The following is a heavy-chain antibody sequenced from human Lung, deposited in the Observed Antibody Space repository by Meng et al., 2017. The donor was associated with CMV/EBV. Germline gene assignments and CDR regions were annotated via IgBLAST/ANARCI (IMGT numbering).Heavy chain of an antibody. V-gene: IGHV3-43D*03. Sequence: GGSLRLXCAASGFTFDDHAMHWVRQAPGKGLEWISLISWDGSSTYYADSVKGRFTTSRDNSENSLYLQINSLRVEDTAVYYCAKATVSAAGFPHMDVWGQGTTVTVSS. CDR2: ISWDGSST. D-gene: IGHD6-13*01. CDR3: AKATVSAAGFPHMDV. J-gene: IGHJ6*02. CDR1: GFTFDDHA.